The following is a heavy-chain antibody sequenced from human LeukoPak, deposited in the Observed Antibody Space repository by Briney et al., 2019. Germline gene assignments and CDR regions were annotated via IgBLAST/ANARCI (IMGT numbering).Heavy chain of an antibody. V-gene: IGHV1-2*02. J-gene: IGHJ4*02. CDR1: GYTFTGYY. Sequence: ASVKVSCKASGYTFTGYYMHWVRQAPGQGLEWMGWINPNSGGTNYAQKFQGRVTMTRDTSISTAYMELSRLRSDDTAVYYCARASGTWIQREGFDYWGQGTLVTVSS. D-gene: IGHD5-18*01. CDR3: ARASGTWIQREGFDY. CDR2: INPNSGGT.